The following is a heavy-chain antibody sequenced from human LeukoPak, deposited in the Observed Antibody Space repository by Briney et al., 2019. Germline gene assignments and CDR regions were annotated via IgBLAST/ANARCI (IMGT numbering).Heavy chain of an antibody. D-gene: IGHD6-6*01. CDR1: GFTFSDYW. Sequence: PGGSLRLSCAASGFTFSDYWMHWVRQAPGKGLVWVSRISSDGSRVTYADSVKGRFTISRDNAKNTLYLQMNSLRAEDTAVYYCAKGGWAAARGGSRYYYYYMDVWGKGTTVTVSS. V-gene: IGHV3-74*01. CDR2: ISSDGSRV. CDR3: AKGGWAAARGGSRYYYYYMDV. J-gene: IGHJ6*03.